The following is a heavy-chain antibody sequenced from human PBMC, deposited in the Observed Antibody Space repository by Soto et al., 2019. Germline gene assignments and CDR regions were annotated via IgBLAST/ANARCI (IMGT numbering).Heavy chain of an antibody. J-gene: IGHJ6*03. CDR3: ARGPYSGYDLSSYYYYYMDV. V-gene: IGHV1-8*01. Sequence: ASVKVSCKASGYTFTSDDINWVRQATGQGLEWMGWMNPNSGNTGYAQKFQGRVTMTRNTSISTAYMELSSLRSEDTAVYYCARGPYSGYDLSSYYYYYMDVWGKGTTVTVSS. CDR2: MNPNSGNT. D-gene: IGHD5-12*01. CDR1: GYTFTSDD.